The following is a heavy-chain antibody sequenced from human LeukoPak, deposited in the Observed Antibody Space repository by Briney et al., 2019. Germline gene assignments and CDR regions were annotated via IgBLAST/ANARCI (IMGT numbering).Heavy chain of an antibody. J-gene: IGHJ6*03. V-gene: IGHV4-34*01. CDR2: INHSGST. CDR3: ARFGRPAGRRYYYYYMDV. Sequence: SETLSLTCAVYGVSFSGYYWSWIRQPPGKGLEWIGEINHSGSTNYNPSLKSRVTISVDTSKNQFSLKLSSVTAADTAVYYCARFGRPAGRRYYYYYMDVWGKGTTVTVSS. D-gene: IGHD3-10*01. CDR1: GVSFSGYY.